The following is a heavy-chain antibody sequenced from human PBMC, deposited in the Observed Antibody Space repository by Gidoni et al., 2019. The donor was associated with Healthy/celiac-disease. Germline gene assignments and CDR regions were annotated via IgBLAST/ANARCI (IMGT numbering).Heavy chain of an antibody. CDR1: GGSFSGYY. V-gene: IGHV4-34*01. D-gene: IGHD4-17*01. J-gene: IGHJ6*02. CDR2: INHSGST. CDR3: ARVRRSTVVTIPRYYYYGMDV. Sequence: QVQLQQWGAGLLKHSETLSLTCAVYGGSFSGYYWRWIRQPPGKGLEWIGEINHSGSTNYNPSLKSRVTISVDTSKNQFSLKLSSVTAADTAVYYCARVRRSTVVTIPRYYYYGMDVWGQGTTVTVSS.